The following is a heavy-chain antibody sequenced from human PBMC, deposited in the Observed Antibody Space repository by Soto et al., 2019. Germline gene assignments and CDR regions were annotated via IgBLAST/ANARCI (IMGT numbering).Heavy chain of an antibody. CDR3: ARLGFYYYYMHV. J-gene: IGHJ6*03. CDR2: LYYSGST. CDR1: GGSISSYY. Sequence: QVKLQESGPGLVKPSETLSLTCTVSGGSISSYYWSWIRQPPGKGLEWIVYLYYSGSTNYNTSLKNRFTISVDTSKNQFALKLSSVTAADTAVYYCARLGFYYYYMHVWGKGATVTVSS. V-gene: IGHV4-59*01. D-gene: IGHD7-27*01.